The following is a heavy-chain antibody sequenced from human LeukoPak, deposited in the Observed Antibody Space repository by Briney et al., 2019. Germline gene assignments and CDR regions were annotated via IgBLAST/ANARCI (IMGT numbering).Heavy chain of an antibody. D-gene: IGHD5-24*01. J-gene: IGHJ4*02. Sequence: GSSVNVSCKASGGTFSSYAISWVRQAPGQGLEWMGGIIPIFGTANYAQKFQGRVTITADESTSTAYMELSSLRSEDTAVYYCAKSRDGYNYFDYWGQGTLVTVSS. V-gene: IGHV1-69*01. CDR3: AKSRDGYNYFDY. CDR1: GGTFSSYA. CDR2: IIPIFGTA.